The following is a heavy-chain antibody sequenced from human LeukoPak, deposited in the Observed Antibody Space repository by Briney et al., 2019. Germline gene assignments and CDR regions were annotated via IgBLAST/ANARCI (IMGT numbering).Heavy chain of an antibody. CDR2: IWYDGSNK. Sequence: PGGSLRLSRAASGFTFSSYGMHWVRQAPGKGLEWVAVIWYDGSNKYYADSVKGRFTISRDNSKNTLYLQMNSLRAEDTAVYYCARDLRDGYIKNAFDIWGQGTMVTVSP. D-gene: IGHD5-24*01. CDR3: ARDLRDGYIKNAFDI. J-gene: IGHJ3*02. V-gene: IGHV3-33*08. CDR1: GFTFSSYG.